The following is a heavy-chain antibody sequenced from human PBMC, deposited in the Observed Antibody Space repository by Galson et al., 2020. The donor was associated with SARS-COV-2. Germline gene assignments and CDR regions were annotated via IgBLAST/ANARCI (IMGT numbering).Heavy chain of an antibody. Sequence: SETLSLTCTLSGGSIASYYGSWVRQTPGKGLEWIGYIYYTGESTKSSPSLSSRVTMSVAASTNQFSLKLSSVTAADTGVYYCARGDYSSSHFPYDYMDGWGKGTTVTVSS. CDR3: ARGDYSSSHFPYDYMDG. J-gene: IGHJ6*03. D-gene: IGHD6-13*01. CDR2: IYYTGEST. V-gene: IGHV4-59*01. CDR1: GGSIASYY.